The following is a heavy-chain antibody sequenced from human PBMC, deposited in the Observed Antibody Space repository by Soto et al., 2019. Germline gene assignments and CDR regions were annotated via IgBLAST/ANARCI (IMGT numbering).Heavy chain of an antibody. Sequence: QVQLQESGPGLVKPSETLSLTCTVSGDSLTRNYWSWIRQSPGNGLEWLAFIHNGRTTNYNPSLVGRVSISVDTSKSQLSLNLNSVTAADTAVYYCARTLSGGFDYWGQGTLVTVSS. CDR3: ARTLSGGFDY. V-gene: IGHV4-59*01. J-gene: IGHJ4*02. CDR1: GDSLTRNY. CDR2: IHNGRTT.